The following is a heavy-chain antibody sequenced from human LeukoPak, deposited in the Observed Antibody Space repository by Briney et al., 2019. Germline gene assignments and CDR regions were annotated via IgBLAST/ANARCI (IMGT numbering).Heavy chain of an antibody. Sequence: GGSLRLSCAASGFTVNSNYMSWVRQAPGKGLEWVSVIYSGGNTYYADSVKGRFTISRDNSKSTLYLQMNSLRAEDTAVYYCARDRWGYWYFDLWGRGTLVTVSS. V-gene: IGHV3-53*01. CDR1: GFTVNSNY. D-gene: IGHD3-16*01. J-gene: IGHJ2*01. CDR3: ARDRWGYWYFDL. CDR2: IYSGGNT.